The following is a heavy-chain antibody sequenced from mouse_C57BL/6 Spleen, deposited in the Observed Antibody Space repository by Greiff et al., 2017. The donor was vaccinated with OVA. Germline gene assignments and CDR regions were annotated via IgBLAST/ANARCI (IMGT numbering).Heavy chain of an antibody. D-gene: IGHD1-1*01. Sequence: EVKLVESGPELVKPGASVKISCKASGYSFTGYYMNWVKQSPEKSLEWIGEINPSTGGTTYNQKFKAKATLTVDKSSSTAYMQLKSLTSEDSAVYYCARRSSTVGDYWGQGTTLTVSS. J-gene: IGHJ2*01. CDR1: GYSFTGYY. CDR2: INPSTGGT. V-gene: IGHV1-42*01. CDR3: ARRSSTVGDY.